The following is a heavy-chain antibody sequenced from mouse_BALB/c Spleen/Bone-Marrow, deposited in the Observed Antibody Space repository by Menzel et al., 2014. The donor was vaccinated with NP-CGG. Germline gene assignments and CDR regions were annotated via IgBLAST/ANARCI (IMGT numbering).Heavy chain of an antibody. CDR1: GFNIKDTY. V-gene: IGHV14-3*02. Sequence: VHVKQSGAELVKPGASVKLSCTASGFNIKDTYMHWVKQRPEQGLEWIGRIDPANGNTKYDPKFQGKATITADTSSNTAYLQLSSLTSGDTAVYYCATMITDWYFDVWGAGTTVTVSS. CDR2: IDPANGNT. CDR3: ATMITDWYFDV. J-gene: IGHJ1*01. D-gene: IGHD2-4*01.